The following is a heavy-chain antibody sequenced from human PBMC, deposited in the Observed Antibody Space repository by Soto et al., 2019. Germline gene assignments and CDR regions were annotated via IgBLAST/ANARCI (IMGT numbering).Heavy chain of an antibody. CDR3: AKDCSRRNSGYDYYYYGMDV. CDR1: GFTFDDYA. V-gene: IGHV3-43*02. CDR2: ISGDGGST. J-gene: IGHJ6*02. Sequence: GGSLRLSCAASGFTFDDYAMHWVRQAPGKGLEWVSLISGDGGSTYYADSVKGRFTISRDNSKNSLYLQMNSVRTEDTALYDCAKDCSRRNSGYDYYYYGMDVWGQGTTVTVSS. D-gene: IGHD5-12*01.